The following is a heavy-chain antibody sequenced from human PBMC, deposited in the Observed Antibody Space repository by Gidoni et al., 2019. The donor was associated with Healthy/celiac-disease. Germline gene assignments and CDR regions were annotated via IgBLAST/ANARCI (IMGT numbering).Heavy chain of an antibody. V-gene: IGHV4-30-2*01. D-gene: IGHD3-3*01. CDR1: GAATSSGGCT. J-gene: IGHJ3*02. CDR3: ARHSEDFWSGLGAFDI. CDR2: IYHRGGT. Sequence: QLQLQESGSGLVKPSQTLSHTCAVTGAATSSGGCTWSWLRPPPGKCLEWIGYIYHRGGTYYNPSLKSRVTISVYRSNNQFSLKLSSVTAADTAVYYCARHSEDFWSGLGAFDIWGQGTMVTVSS.